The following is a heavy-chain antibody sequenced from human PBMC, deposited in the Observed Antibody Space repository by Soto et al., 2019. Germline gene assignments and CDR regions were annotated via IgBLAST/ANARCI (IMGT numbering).Heavy chain of an antibody. CDR2: IYYSGST. V-gene: IGHV4-59*01. CDR3: ARGVSQGMDV. CDR1: GGSISSDF. J-gene: IGHJ6*02. Sequence: SETLSLTCNVSGGSISSDFWTWIRQPPGKGLEWIGYIYYSGSTNYNPSLKSRVIISGDTSKNQLSLTVSSVTTADTAVYYCARGVSQGMDVWGQGTTVTVSS.